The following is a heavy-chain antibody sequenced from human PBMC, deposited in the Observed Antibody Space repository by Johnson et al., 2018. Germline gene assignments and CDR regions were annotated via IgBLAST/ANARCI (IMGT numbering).Heavy chain of an antibody. Sequence: QVQLQESGPGLVKPSETLSLTCTVSGDSITSNTYYWGWIRQPPGKGLEWIGNIYNSGSTFYNPSLKSRVTISVHPSKTQFSLKLTSVTAADTAVYYCARDGGTVDACHTWGQGTMVTVSS. CDR3: ARDGGTVDACHT. V-gene: IGHV4-39*07. CDR1: GDSITSNTYY. J-gene: IGHJ3*02. CDR2: IYNSGST. D-gene: IGHD1-1*01.